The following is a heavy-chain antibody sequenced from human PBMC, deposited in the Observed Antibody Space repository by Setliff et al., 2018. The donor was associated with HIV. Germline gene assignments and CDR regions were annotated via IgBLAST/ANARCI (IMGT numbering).Heavy chain of an antibody. V-gene: IGHV3-23*01. Sequence: GGSLRLSCAGSGFTFSSYSLNWVRQAPGKGLEWVSAILSTGERTFYADSVKGRFTISRDNSKNTVYLQMNSLRAEDTAEYYCAKELAASGLGYFDSWGRGILVTVSS. CDR3: AKELAASGLGYFDS. CDR1: GFTFSSYS. J-gene: IGHJ4*02. D-gene: IGHD3-22*01. CDR2: ILSTGERT.